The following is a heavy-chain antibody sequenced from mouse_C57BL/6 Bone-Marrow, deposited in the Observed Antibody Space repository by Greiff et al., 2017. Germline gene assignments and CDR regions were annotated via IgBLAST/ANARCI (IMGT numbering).Heavy chain of an antibody. CDR3: ASLTPVVATRDY. CDR2: ISGGGGNT. D-gene: IGHD1-1*01. V-gene: IGHV5-9*01. J-gene: IGHJ2*01. CDR1: GFTFSSYT. Sequence: EVQGVESGGGLVKPGGSLKLSCAASGFTFSSYTMSWVRQTPEKRLEWVATISGGGGNTYYPDSVKGRFTISRDNAKNTLYLQMSSLRSEDTALYYCASLTPVVATRDYWGQGTTLTVSS.